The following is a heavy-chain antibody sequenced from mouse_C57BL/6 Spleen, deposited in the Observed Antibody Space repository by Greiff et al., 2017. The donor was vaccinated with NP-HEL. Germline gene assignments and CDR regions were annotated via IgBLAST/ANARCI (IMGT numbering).Heavy chain of an antibody. V-gene: IGHV5-15*01. D-gene: IGHD1-1*01. J-gene: IGHJ4*01. CDR2: ISNLAYSI. Sequence: EVMLVESGGGLVQPGGSLKLSCAASGFTFSDYGMAWVRQAPRKGPEWVAFISNLAYSIYYADTVTGRFTISRENAKNTLYLEMSSLRSEDTAMYYCARLHYYGSSPYAMDYWGQGTSVTVSS. CDR1: GFTFSDYG. CDR3: ARLHYYGSSPYAMDY.